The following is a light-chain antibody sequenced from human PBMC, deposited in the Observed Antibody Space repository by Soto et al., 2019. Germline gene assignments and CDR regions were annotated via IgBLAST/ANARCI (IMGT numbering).Light chain of an antibody. CDR2: AAS. Sequence: DIQLTQSPSFLSASVGDKVTITCRASQAISSSLAWYQQNPGKAPKLLIYAASTLQSGVPSRFSGSGSGTEFTLTISSLQPEDFGTYYCQQLNSYPLTFGGGAKVEI. J-gene: IGKJ4*01. V-gene: IGKV1-9*01. CDR1: QAISSS. CDR3: QQLNSYPLT.